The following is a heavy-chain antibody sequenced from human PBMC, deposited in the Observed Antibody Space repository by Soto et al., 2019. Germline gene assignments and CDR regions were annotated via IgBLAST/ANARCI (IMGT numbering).Heavy chain of an antibody. CDR3: ARAYGGNPELIDP. D-gene: IGHD4-17*01. CDR2: IYTGGST. CDR1: GFTVSSDY. Sequence: EVQLVESGGGVIQPGGSLRLSCAASGFTVSSDYMSWVRQAPGKGLEWVSVIYTGGSTYYADSVKGRFSFSRYNTKNTLEIQMTSPRAEDTSEYYGARAYGGNPELIDPWGQGTPVTVSS. J-gene: IGHJ5*02. V-gene: IGHV3-53*01.